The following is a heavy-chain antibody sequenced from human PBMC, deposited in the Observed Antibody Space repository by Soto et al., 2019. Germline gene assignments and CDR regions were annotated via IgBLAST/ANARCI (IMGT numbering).Heavy chain of an antibody. Sequence: QVQLVESGGGVVQPGRSLRLSCAASGFTFSSYGMHWVRQAPGKGLEWVAVISYDGSNKYYADSVKGRFTISRDNAKNTLYLQMNSLRAEDTAVYYCAKDQAYDFWSVYYQYYYYGMDVWGQGTTVTVSS. J-gene: IGHJ6*02. CDR1: GFTFSSYG. CDR2: ISYDGSNK. V-gene: IGHV3-30*18. D-gene: IGHD3-3*01. CDR3: AKDQAYDFWSVYYQYYYYGMDV.